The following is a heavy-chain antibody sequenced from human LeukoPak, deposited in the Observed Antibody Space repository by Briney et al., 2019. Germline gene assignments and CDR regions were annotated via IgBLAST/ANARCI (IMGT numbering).Heavy chain of an antibody. CDR1: GFTLSSYA. D-gene: IGHD3-22*01. V-gene: IGHV3-30*04. CDR2: ISYDGSNK. J-gene: IGHJ4*02. Sequence: GSLRLSCAASGFTLSSYAMHWVRQAPGKGLEWVAVISYDGSNKYYADSVKGRFTISRDNSKNTLYLQMNSLRAEDTAVYYCARDLGPPYYDSSGYHYYFDYWGQGTLVTVSS. CDR3: ARDLGPPYYDSSGYHYYFDY.